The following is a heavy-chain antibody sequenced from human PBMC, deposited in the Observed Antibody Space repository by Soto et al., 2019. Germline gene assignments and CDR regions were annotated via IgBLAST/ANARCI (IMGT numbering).Heavy chain of an antibody. CDR1: GYTFTGYH. V-gene: IGHV1-2*04. CDR3: ARERTYYMDV. Sequence: ASVKVSCKASGYTFTGYHMHWVRQAPGQGLEWMGWINPNSGGTNYAQKFQGWVTMTRDTSISTAYMELSRLRSDDTAVYYCARERTYYMDVWGKGTTVTVSS. J-gene: IGHJ6*03. CDR2: INPNSGGT.